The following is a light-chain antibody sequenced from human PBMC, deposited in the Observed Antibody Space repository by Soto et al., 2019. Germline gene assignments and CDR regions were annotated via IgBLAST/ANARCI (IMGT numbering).Light chain of an antibody. CDR2: GAS. CDR3: QQNGSSPEIT. CDR1: QSVSSSY. Sequence: EIVLTQSPGTLSLSPGERATLSCRASQSVSSSYLAWYQQKPGQAPRLLIYGASSRATGIPDRFSDSGSGTDFTLTISRLEPEDFAVYYCQQNGSSPEITFGQATRLEIK. J-gene: IGKJ5*01. V-gene: IGKV3-20*01.